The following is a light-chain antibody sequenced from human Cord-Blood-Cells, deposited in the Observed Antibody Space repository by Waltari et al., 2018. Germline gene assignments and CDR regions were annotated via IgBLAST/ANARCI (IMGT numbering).Light chain of an antibody. CDR1: NLGDKY. CDR2: QDS. CDR3: QACDSSTAWV. J-gene: IGLJ3*02. Sequence: SYELTQPPSVSVSPGQTASIPCSGDNLGDKYACCYQQQPGQSHVLIIYQDSKLPPGIPERFSCSNSGNTATLTTSGTQAMDEADYYCQACDSSTAWVFGGGTKLTVL. V-gene: IGLV3-1*01.